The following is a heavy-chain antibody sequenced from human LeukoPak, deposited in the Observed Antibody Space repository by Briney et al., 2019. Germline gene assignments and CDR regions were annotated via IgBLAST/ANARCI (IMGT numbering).Heavy chain of an antibody. CDR2: IYYSGST. D-gene: IGHD4-17*01. Sequence: PSETLSLTCAVYGGSLSSYYWGWIRQPPGKGLEWIGSIYYSGSTYYNPSLKSRVTISVDTSKNQFSLKLSSVTAADTAVYYCATNDYGDPGDYWGQGTLVTVSS. V-gene: IGHV4-39*01. CDR1: GGSLSSYY. J-gene: IGHJ4*02. CDR3: ATNDYGDPGDY.